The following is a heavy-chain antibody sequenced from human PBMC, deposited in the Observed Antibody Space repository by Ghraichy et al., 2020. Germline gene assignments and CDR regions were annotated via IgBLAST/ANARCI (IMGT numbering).Heavy chain of an antibody. CDR2: INHSGST. Sequence: SETLSLTCAVYGGSFSGYYWSWIRQPPGKGLEWIGEINHSGSTNYNPSLKSRVTISVDTSKNQFSLKLSSVTAADTAVYYCARFRKIPRYYYGMDVWGQGTTVTVSS. CDR3: ARFRKIPRYYYGMDV. J-gene: IGHJ6*02. CDR1: GGSFSGYY. V-gene: IGHV4-34*01.